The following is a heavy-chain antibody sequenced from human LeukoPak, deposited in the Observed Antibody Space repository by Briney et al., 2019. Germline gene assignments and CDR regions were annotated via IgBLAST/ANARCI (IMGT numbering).Heavy chain of an antibody. CDR2: INPNSGDT. CDR1: GYTFTGYY. Sequence: ASVKVSCKASGYTFTGYYMHWVRQAPGQGLEWMGWINPNSGDTNYAQKFQGRVTMTRDTSISTAYMEPSRLTSDDTAVYYCARALDSSGYHDAFDIWGQGTMVTVSS. J-gene: IGHJ3*02. CDR3: ARALDSSGYHDAFDI. D-gene: IGHD3-22*01. V-gene: IGHV1-2*02.